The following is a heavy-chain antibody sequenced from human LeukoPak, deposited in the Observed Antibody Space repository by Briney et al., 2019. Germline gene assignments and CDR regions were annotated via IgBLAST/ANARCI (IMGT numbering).Heavy chain of an antibody. D-gene: IGHD5-24*01. CDR3: AKVIREVDMSHDY. J-gene: IGHJ4*02. CDR1: GGSISSGGYY. Sequence: SETLSLTCTVSGGSISSGGYYWSWIRQHPGKGLEWIGYIYYSGSTYYNPSLKSRVTISVDTSKSQFSLKLSSVTAADTAVYYCAKVIREVDMSHDYWGQGALVTVSS. CDR2: IYYSGST. V-gene: IGHV4-31*03.